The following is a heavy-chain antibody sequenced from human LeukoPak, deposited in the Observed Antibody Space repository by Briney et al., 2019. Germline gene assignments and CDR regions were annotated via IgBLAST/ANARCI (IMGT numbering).Heavy chain of an antibody. CDR3: ARSANYFDTSVQDY. V-gene: IGHV3-74*01. CDR2: IYRDDSET. CDR1: GFTFSGYR. D-gene: IGHD3-22*01. Sequence: GGSLRLSCAASGFTFSGYRMHWVRQAPGKGLWWVSRIYRDDSETSYADSVKGRFTISRDKSKSTLYLQRNRLRAEDTALYYCARSANYFDTSVQDYWGQGTLVTVSS. J-gene: IGHJ4*02.